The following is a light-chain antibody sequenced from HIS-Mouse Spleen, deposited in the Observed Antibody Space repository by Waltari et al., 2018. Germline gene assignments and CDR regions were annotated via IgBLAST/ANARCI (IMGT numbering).Light chain of an antibody. CDR1: SRDVGGYNY. CDR3: SSYVGSNNLGV. Sequence: QSALPQPPSAAGSPGQSVTISCTGTSRDVGGYNYVSLYKQHPGKAPKLMIYEVSKRPSVVPDRFSGSKSGTTAALTVSGLQAEDEADYYCSSYVGSNNLGVFGGGTKLTVL. J-gene: IGLJ2*01. CDR2: EVS. V-gene: IGLV2-8*01.